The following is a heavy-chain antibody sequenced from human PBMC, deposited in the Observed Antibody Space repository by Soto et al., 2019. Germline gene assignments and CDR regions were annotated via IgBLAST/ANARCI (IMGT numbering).Heavy chain of an antibody. CDR3: ARIPIMITFGGVIVPNYFDY. CDR1: GGSISSYY. Sequence: ASETLSLTCTVSGGSISSYYWSWIRQPPGKGLEWIGYIYYSGSTNYNPSLKSRVTISVDTSKNQFSLKLSSVTAADTAVYYCARIPIMITFGGVIVPNYFDYWGQGTLVTVSS. J-gene: IGHJ4*02. D-gene: IGHD3-16*02. V-gene: IGHV4-59*08. CDR2: IYYSGST.